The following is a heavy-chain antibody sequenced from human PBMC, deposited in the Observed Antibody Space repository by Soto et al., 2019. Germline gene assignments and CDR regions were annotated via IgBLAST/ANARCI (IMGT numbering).Heavy chain of an antibody. CDR2: VSWGGGNI. V-gene: IGHV3-9*01. CDR1: GFKYDDYA. J-gene: IGHJ4*02. CDR3: AKATCSSNNCYYFDY. Sequence: EVQLVESGGGLVQPGRSLRLSCAASGFKYDDYAMHWVRQSPGKGLEWVSGVSWGGGNIPYADSVKGRFTISRDNARNSLYLQMNSLRPEDTALYYCAKATCSSNNCYYFDYWGQGTLVTVSP. D-gene: IGHD2-2*01.